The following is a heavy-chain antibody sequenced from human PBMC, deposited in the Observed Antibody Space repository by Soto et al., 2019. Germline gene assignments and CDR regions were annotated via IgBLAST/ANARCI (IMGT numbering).Heavy chain of an antibody. CDR2: INHSGST. Sequence: SETLSLTCAVYGGSFSGYYWSWIRQPPGKGLEWIGEINHSGSTNYNPSLKSRVTISVDTSKNQFSLKLSSVTAADTAVYYCARVLVDDSSGYLREDGMDVWGQGTTVTVSS. D-gene: IGHD3-22*01. V-gene: IGHV4-34*01. CDR1: GGSFSGYY. CDR3: ARVLVDDSSGYLREDGMDV. J-gene: IGHJ6*02.